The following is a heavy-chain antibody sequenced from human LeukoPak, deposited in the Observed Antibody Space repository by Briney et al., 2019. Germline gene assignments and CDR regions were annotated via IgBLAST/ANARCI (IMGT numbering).Heavy chain of an antibody. D-gene: IGHD3-3*01. CDR1: GFTFSSYW. V-gene: IGHV3-23*01. CDR3: ANSVTATHFPDFWSGYYTDFDY. J-gene: IGHJ4*02. Sequence: GGSLRLSCAAYGFTFSSYWMSWVRQAPGKGLEWVSAISGSGGSTYYADSVKGRFTISRDNSKNTLYLQMNRLRAEDTAVYYCANSVTATHFPDFWSGYYTDFDYWGQGTLVTVSS. CDR2: ISGSGGST.